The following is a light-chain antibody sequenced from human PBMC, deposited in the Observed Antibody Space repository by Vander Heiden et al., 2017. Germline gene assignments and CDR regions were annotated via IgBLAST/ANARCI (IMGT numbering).Light chain of an antibody. Sequence: QPVLTQSSSASASLGSSVKLPCTLSSGHSSYIIAWHQQQPGKAPRYLMKLEGSGSYNKGSGVPDRFSGSSSGADRYLTISNLQFEDEADYYCETWDSKGVFGGGTKLT. CDR1: SGHSSYI. CDR2: LEGSGSY. CDR3: ETWDSKGV. J-gene: IGLJ2*01. V-gene: IGLV4-60*02.